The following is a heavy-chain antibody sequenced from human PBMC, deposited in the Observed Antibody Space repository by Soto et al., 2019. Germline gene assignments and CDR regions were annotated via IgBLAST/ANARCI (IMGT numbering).Heavy chain of an antibody. D-gene: IGHD2-15*01. J-gene: IGHJ6*04. CDR2: LSWDDDE. CDR1: GFSLSNSGVG. CDR3: AHKGGRGAAMDV. V-gene: IGHV2-5*02. Sequence: QITLKESGPTLVKPTQTLTLTCTFSGFSLSNSGVGVGWIRQPPGKALEWLTLLSWDDDECYSPSLKSRLTITKDTSKNQVVLTLTIMDPVDTATYFCAHKGGRGAAMDVWGKGTTVTVSS.